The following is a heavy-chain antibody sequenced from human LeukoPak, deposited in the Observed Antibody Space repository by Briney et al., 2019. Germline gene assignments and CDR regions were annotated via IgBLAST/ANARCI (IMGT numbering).Heavy chain of an antibody. CDR3: AKDLPRRWRYYYGSGSYYHFDY. CDR1: GFTFSSYA. D-gene: IGHD3-10*01. Sequence: PGGSLRLSCAASGFTFSSYAMSWVRQAPGKGLEWVSAISGSGGSTYYADSVKGRFTISRDNSKNTLYLQMNSLRAEDTAVYYCAKDLPRRWRYYYGSGSYYHFDYWGQGTLVTVSS. J-gene: IGHJ4*02. V-gene: IGHV3-23*01. CDR2: ISGSGGST.